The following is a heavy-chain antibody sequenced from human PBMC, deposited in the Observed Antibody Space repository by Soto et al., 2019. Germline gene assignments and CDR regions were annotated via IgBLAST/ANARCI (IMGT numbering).Heavy chain of an antibody. D-gene: IGHD5-18*01. CDR3: AKDRYGGVLMSTSYDY. CDR1: GFTFSNYA. CDR2: ISGGGTAT. J-gene: IGHJ4*02. Sequence: EVQLLESGGGLVQPGGSLRLSCAASGFTFSNYAMSWVRQAPGKGLEWVSFISGGGTATYYADSVQGRFTISRDNSKDTLYLQMNRLRAEDTAVYYCAKDRYGGVLMSTSYDYWGQGTLATVSS. V-gene: IGHV3-23*01.